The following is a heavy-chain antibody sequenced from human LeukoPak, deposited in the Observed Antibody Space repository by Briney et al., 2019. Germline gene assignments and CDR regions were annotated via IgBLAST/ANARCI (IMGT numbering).Heavy chain of an antibody. CDR2: IYYSGST. V-gene: IGHV4-59*08. CDR3: ARRRDRDYYGIDI. D-gene: IGHD1-14*01. CDR1: GGSISSYY. J-gene: IGHJ6*02. Sequence: SETLSLTCTVSGGSISSYYWSWIRQPPGKGLEWIGYIYYSGSTNYNPSLKSRVTISVDTSKNQFSLKLSSVTAADTAVYYCARRRDRDYYGIDIWGQGTTLTVSS.